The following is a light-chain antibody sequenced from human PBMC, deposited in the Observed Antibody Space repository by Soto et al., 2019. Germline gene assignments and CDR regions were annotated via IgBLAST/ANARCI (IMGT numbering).Light chain of an antibody. CDR3: GTWDNSLSAGV. V-gene: IGLV1-51*01. J-gene: IGLJ2*01. CDR2: DSN. Sequence: QSVLTQPPSLSAAPGQKVTISCSGSSSNIGNNDVSWYQQLPGTAHTLIIYDSNKRPSGIPDRFSGSKSGTSATLGITGLQTGDEADYYCGTWDNSLSAGVFGGGTKLTVL. CDR1: SSNIGNND.